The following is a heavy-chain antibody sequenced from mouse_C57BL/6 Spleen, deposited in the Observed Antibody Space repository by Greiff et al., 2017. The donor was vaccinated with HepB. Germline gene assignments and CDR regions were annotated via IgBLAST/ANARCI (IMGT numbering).Heavy chain of an antibody. D-gene: IGHD1-1*01. Sequence: VQLQQSGPVLVKPGASVKMSCKASGYTFTDYYMNWVKQSHGKSLEWIGVINPYNGGTSYNQKFKGKATLTVDKSSSTAYMELNSLTSEDSAVYYCARFIITTVVRDAMDYWGQGTSVTVSS. J-gene: IGHJ4*01. CDR3: ARFIITTVVRDAMDY. V-gene: IGHV1-19*01. CDR1: GYTFTDYY. CDR2: INPYNGGT.